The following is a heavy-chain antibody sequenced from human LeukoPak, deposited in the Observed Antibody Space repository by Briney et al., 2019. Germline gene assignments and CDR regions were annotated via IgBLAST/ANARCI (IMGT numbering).Heavy chain of an antibody. V-gene: IGHV3-7*01. J-gene: IGHJ4*02. CDR1: GFTVSSNY. D-gene: IGHD3-22*01. Sequence: GGSLRPSCAASGFTVSSNYMTWVHQAPGKGLEWVANIRQDGAERYYVDSVKGRFTISRDNAKNSVYLEMNSLRVEDTAVYFCARAPYFESSGPLWGQGTLVTVSS. CDR3: ARAPYFESSGPL. CDR2: IRQDGAER.